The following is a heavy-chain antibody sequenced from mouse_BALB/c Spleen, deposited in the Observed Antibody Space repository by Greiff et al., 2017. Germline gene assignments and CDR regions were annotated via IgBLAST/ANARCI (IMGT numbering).Heavy chain of an antibody. V-gene: IGHV3-8*02. CDR3: ARYLRPDYYGSDWYFDV. Sequence: EVKLMESGPSLVKPSQTLSLTCSVTGDSITSGYWNWIRKFPGNKLEYMGYISYSGSTYYNPSLKSRISITRDTSKNQYYLQLNSVTTEDTATYYCARYLRPDYYGSDWYFDVWGAGTTVTVSS. J-gene: IGHJ1*01. CDR1: GDSITSGY. D-gene: IGHD1-1*01. CDR2: ISYSGST.